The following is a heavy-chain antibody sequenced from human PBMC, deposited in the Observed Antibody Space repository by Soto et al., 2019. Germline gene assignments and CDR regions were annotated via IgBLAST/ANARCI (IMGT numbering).Heavy chain of an antibody. V-gene: IGHV3-53*01. CDR1: GFTVSSNY. CDR3: ARDCRYYGMDV. CDR2: IYNTGTT. Sequence: EVQLVESGGGLIQPGGSLRLSCAASGFTVSSNYMSWVRQAPGKALEWVSVIYNTGTTYYSDSVKGRFTISRDISKNTLYLQMNSLMAEDTALYYCARDCRYYGMDVWGQGTTVTVSS. J-gene: IGHJ6*02.